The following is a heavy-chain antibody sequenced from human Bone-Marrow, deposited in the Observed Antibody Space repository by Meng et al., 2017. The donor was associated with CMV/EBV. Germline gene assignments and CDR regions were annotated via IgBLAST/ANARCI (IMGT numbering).Heavy chain of an antibody. CDR3: AKDTAMEI. D-gene: IGHD5-18*01. CDR2: ISDDGSNK. Sequence: LRLYGAASRFTFSSYGMHSVRQAPGKGLEWVVFISDDGSNKYYAGSVKGPVTISRANSKNTLYLQMNSLRAEDTAVYYCAKDTAMEIWGQGTLVTVSS. J-gene: IGHJ4*02. V-gene: IGHV3-30*18. CDR1: RFTFSSYG.